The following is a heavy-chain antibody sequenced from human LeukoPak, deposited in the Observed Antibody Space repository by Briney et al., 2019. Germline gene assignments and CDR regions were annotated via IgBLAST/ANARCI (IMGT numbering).Heavy chain of an antibody. D-gene: IGHD6-13*01. CDR1: GFTFSSYS. J-gene: IGHJ4*02. V-gene: IGHV3-21*01. Sequence: GGSLRLSCAASGFTFSSYSMNWVRQAPGKGLEWVSSISSSSSYIYYADSVKGRFTISRDNAKNSLYLQMNSLGAEDTAVYYCTREAGGAAGTQPFDYWGQGTLVTVSS. CDR2: ISSSSSYI. CDR3: TREAGGAAGTQPFDY.